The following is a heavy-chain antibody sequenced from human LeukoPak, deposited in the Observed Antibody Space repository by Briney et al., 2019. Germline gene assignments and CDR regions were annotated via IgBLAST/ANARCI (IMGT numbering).Heavy chain of an antibody. CDR1: GFTFSSYA. CDR2: ISGSGGNT. J-gene: IGHJ4*02. CDR3: AKDQYGGNPQYYFDY. Sequence: GGSLRLSCAASGFTFSSYAMSWVRQAPGKRLDWVSAISGSGGNTYYADSVKGRFTISRDNSKNTLYLQMNSLRAEDTAVYYCAKDQYGGNPQYYFDYWGQGTLVTVSS. V-gene: IGHV3-23*01. D-gene: IGHD4-23*01.